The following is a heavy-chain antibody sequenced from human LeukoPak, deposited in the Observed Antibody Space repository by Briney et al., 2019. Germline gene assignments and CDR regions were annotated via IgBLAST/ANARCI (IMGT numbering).Heavy chain of an antibody. CDR2: IYYSGST. Sequence: SETLSLTCTVSGGSISSSSYYWGWIRQPPGKGLEWIGSIYYSGSTYYNPSLKSRVTISVDTSKNQFSLKLSSVTAADTAVYYCARQVTFGYAYAYYFDYWGQGSLVTVSS. CDR3: ARQVTFGYAYAYYFDY. D-gene: IGHD5-18*01. CDR1: GGSISSSSYY. J-gene: IGHJ4*02. V-gene: IGHV4-39*01.